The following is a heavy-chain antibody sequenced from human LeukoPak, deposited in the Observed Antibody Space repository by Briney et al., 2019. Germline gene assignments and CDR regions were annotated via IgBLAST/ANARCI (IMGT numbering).Heavy chain of an antibody. CDR3: ARDKKFITMVRGVIRDHAFDI. D-gene: IGHD3-10*01. CDR2: INHSGST. CDR1: VESFCGYY. V-gene: IGHV4-34*01. J-gene: IGHJ3*02. Sequence: SETLSLTCAVYVESFCGYYWSWIRQPPWKGLEWLGEINHSGSTNYNPSLKSRVTISVDTSKNQFSLKLSSVTAADTAVYYCARDKKFITMVRGVIRDHAFDIWGQGTMVTVSS.